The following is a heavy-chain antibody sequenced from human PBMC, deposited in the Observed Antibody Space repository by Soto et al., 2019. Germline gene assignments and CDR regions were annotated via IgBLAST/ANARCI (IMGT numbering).Heavy chain of an antibody. CDR1: GYTPPALS. V-gene: IGHV1-24*01. J-gene: IGHJ3*02. D-gene: IGHD6-13*01. CDR3: AMGSSSWYDFDT. Sequence: ASVKVSCKVFGYTPPALSMHWVRQAPGKGLEWMGSFDPEDGETIYAQNLQDRVAMTEDTSTNTHYLELRTLRSEDTAVYYCAMGSSSWYDFDTWGRGTVVTVSS. CDR2: FDPEDGET.